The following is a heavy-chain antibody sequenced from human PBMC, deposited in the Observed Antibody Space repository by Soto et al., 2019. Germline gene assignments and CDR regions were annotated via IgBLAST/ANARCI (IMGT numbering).Heavy chain of an antibody. CDR3: AAYGIAVAGSYAFDN. D-gene: IGHD6-19*01. V-gene: IGHV3-66*01. CDR1: GSTVSSNY. J-gene: IGHJ3*02. CDR2: IYSGGST. Sequence: EVQLVESGGGLVQPGGYLRLSCAASGSTVSSNYMSWVRQAPGKGLEWVSVIYSGGSTYYADSVKGRFTISRDNSKNTLYLQMNSLRAEDTAVYYCAAYGIAVAGSYAFDNWGQGTMVTVSS.